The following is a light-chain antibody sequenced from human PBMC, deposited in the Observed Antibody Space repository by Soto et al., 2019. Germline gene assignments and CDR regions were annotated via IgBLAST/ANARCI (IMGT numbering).Light chain of an antibody. J-gene: IGKJ1*01. Sequence: EIVLTQSPDTLSLSPGERATISCRASQSVPSNYLAWYLQKPGQAPKVLIYAAYNRATGIPDRFSGSGSGTDFTLTIRRLEPEDFAVFYCQQYGGGPWTFGQGTKVESK. CDR1: QSVPSNY. CDR3: QQYGGGPWT. V-gene: IGKV3-20*01. CDR2: AAY.